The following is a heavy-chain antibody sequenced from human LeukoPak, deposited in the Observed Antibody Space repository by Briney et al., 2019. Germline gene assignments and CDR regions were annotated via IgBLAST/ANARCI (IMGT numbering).Heavy chain of an antibody. V-gene: IGHV4-31*11. CDR3: ARVVGSSWTDYGIDV. D-gene: IGHD1-26*01. CDR2: IYYSGST. CDR1: GDSMSSGAYY. J-gene: IGHJ6*02. Sequence: SETLSLTCAVSGDSMSSGAYYWSWIRQPPGKGLEWIGYIYYSGSTYYNPSLKSRLTISVDTSNNQFSLKLSSVTAADTAVYYCARVVGSSWTDYGIDVWGQETTVTVSS.